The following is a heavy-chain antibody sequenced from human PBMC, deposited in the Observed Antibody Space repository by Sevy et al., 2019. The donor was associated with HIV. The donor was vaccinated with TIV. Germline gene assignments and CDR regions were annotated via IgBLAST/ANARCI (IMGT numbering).Heavy chain of an antibody. CDR2: ISQTYDGSKK. Sequence: GGSLRLSCAASGFILGSYTLHWVRQAPGKGLEWVALISQTYDGSKKYDTDSVQGRFTISRDNSKNTLYLQMDSLRPEDTAVYYCARDNSGYFFFDYWGQGVLVTVSS. CDR1: GFILGSYT. D-gene: IGHD3-22*01. CDR3: ARDNSGYFFFDY. J-gene: IGHJ4*02. V-gene: IGHV3-30-3*01.